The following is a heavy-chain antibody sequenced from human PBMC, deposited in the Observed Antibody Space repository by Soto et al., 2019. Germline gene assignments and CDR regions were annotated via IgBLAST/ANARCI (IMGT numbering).Heavy chain of an antibody. CDR2: MNPNSGNT. J-gene: IGHJ6*02. CDR1: GYTFTSYD. Sequence: GASVKVSCKASGYTFTSYDINWVRQATGQGLEWMGWMNPNSGNTGYAQKFQGRVTMTRNTSTSTAYMELSSLRSEDTAVYYCAASIVGATYSNGMDVWGQVTTVTV. D-gene: IGHD1-26*01. CDR3: AASIVGATYSNGMDV. V-gene: IGHV1-8*01.